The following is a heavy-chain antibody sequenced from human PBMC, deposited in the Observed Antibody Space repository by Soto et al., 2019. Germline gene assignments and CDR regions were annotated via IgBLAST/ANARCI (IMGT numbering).Heavy chain of an antibody. Sequence: PSETLSLTCAVSGGSISSGYWWGWVRQPPGKGLEWVWEISRGGNPNYNPTLKTRVTISVDTSNNAFSLRLNSVTAAATAVYYCVRNADFCSAFWGQGTLVTVSS. V-gene: IGHV4-4*02. J-gene: IGHJ4*02. D-gene: IGHD2-2*01. CDR3: VRNADFCSAF. CDR2: ISRGGNP. CDR1: GGSISSGYW.